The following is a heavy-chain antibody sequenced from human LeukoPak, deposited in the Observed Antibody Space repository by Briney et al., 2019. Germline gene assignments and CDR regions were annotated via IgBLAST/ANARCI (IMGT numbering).Heavy chain of an antibody. V-gene: IGHV1-69*04. CDR1: GGTFSSYA. Sequence: ASVKVSCKASGGTFSSYAISWVRQAPGQGLEWMGRIIPILGIANYAQKFQGRVTITADKSTSTAYMELSSLRSEDTAVYYCARGSALTGDRGFDYWGQGTLVTVSS. J-gene: IGHJ4*02. CDR2: IIPILGIA. D-gene: IGHD7-27*01. CDR3: ARGSALTGDRGFDY.